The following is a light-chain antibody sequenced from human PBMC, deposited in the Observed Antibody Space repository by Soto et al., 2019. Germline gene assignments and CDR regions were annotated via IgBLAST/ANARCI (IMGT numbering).Light chain of an antibody. CDR1: QGISNY. V-gene: IGKV1-27*01. J-gene: IGKJ2*01. CDR3: QRYNSAPYT. CDR2: AAS. Sequence: DIQMTQSPSSLSASVGDRVTITCRASQGISNYLAWYQQKPGKVPKLLIYAASTFQSGVPSRFSGSGSGTDFTLTISSLQPEDVATYYCQRYNSAPYTFGQRTKLEIK.